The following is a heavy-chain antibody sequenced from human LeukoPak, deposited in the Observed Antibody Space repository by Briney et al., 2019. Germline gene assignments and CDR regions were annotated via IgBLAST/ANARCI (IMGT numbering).Heavy chain of an antibody. CDR3: AREDTAMDKGTGGGPGRVVVVTAYFDY. CDR2: IYYSGST. V-gene: IGHV4-59*12. Sequence: SETLSLTCTVSGGSISSYYWSWIRQPPGKGLEWIGYIYYSGSTNYNPSLKSRVTISVDTSKNQFSLKLSSVTAADTAVYYCAREDTAMDKGTGGGPGRVVVVTAYFDYWGQGTLVTVSS. D-gene: IGHD2-21*02. CDR1: GGSISSYY. J-gene: IGHJ4*02.